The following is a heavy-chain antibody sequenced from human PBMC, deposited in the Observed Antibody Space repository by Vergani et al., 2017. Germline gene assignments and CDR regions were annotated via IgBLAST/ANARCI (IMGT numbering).Heavy chain of an antibody. CDR1: GGSMSGYY. D-gene: IGHD3-10*01. V-gene: IGHV4-59*01. Sequence: QVRLQESGPGLVKPSATLSLTCSVSGGSMSGYYWSWIRQPPGKELEWIWYMYHSGSTNYNPSLETRVTISGDTSKNQFSLKLNSVTAADTAVYYCARSRIYYGAGSPDYGGQGTLVTVSS. CDR2: MYHSGST. CDR3: ARSRIYYGAGSPDY. J-gene: IGHJ4*02.